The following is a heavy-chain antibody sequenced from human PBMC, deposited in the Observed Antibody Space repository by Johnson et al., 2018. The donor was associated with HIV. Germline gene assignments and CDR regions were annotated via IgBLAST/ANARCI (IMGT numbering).Heavy chain of an antibody. V-gene: IGHV3-53*01. CDR3: ARDGRDLVTRGSFDV. CDR2: ISSGATT. Sequence: VQLVESGGGLLQPGGSLRLSSAASALIVSTNYISWVRKAPGKGLEWVSVISSGATTYYADSVKGRFTISRDNSKNTLYLQMNSLRAEDTAVYYCARDGRDLVTRGSFDVWGQGTMVTVSS. D-gene: IGHD3-9*01. CDR1: ALIVSTNY. J-gene: IGHJ3*01.